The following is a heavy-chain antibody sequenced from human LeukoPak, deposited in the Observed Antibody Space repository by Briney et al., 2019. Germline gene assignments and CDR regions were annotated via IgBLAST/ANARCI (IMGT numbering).Heavy chain of an antibody. CDR3: ATVAGIAGDY. Sequence: ASVKVSCKVSGYTLTELSMHWVRQAPGKGLEWMGGFDPEDGETIYAQKFQGRVTMTEDTPTDAAYMELSSLRSEDTAVYYCATVAGIAGDYWGQGTLVTVSS. CDR1: GYTLTELS. CDR2: FDPEDGET. D-gene: IGHD6-13*01. V-gene: IGHV1-24*01. J-gene: IGHJ4*02.